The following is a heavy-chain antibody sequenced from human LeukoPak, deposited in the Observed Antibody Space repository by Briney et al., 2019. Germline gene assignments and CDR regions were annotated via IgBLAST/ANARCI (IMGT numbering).Heavy chain of an antibody. CDR3: ARCGNPYTGYSSSWYYYYYMDG. Sequence: PSETLSLTCTVPGGSLIRYDWSSIRQPAGKGLEWIGRIYTSGSTNYNPSLKSRVTMSVDTSKNQFSLKLSSVTAADTAVYYCARCGNPYTGYSSSWYYYYYMDGWGKGTAVTVSS. CDR1: GGSLIRYD. CDR2: IYTSGST. D-gene: IGHD6-13*01. V-gene: IGHV4-4*07. J-gene: IGHJ6*03.